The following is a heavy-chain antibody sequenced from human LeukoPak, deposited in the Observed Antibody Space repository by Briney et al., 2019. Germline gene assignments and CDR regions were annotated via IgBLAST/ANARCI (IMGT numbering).Heavy chain of an antibody. D-gene: IGHD3-3*01. V-gene: IGHV4-59*01. CDR1: GGSISSYY. CDR3: ARAPQDYDFWSGYQFDY. J-gene: IGHJ4*02. CDR2: IYYSGST. Sequence: SETLSLTCTVSGGSISSYYWSWIRQPPGKGLEWIGYIYYSGSTNYNPSLKSRVTISVDTSKNQFSLKLSSVTAADTAVYYCARAPQDYDFWSGYQFDYWGQGTLVTVSS.